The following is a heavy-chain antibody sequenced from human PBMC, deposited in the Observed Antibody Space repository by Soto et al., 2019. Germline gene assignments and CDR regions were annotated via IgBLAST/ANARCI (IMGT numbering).Heavy chain of an antibody. V-gene: IGHV1-69*06. Sequence: GASVKVSCKASGGTFSSYAISWVRQAPGQGLEWMGGIIPIFGTANYAQKFQGRVTITADKSTSTAYMELSSLRSEDTAVYYCARVLNWNYEGWFDPWGQGTLVTVSS. J-gene: IGHJ5*02. CDR2: IIPIFGTA. D-gene: IGHD1-7*01. CDR1: GGTFSSYA. CDR3: ARVLNWNYEGWFDP.